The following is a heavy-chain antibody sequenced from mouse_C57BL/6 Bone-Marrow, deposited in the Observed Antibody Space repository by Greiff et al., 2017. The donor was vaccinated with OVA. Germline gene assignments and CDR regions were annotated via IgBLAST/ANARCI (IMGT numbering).Heavy chain of an antibody. CDR3: ARGGDYDEGDY. V-gene: IGHV5-12*01. Sequence: EVQGVESGGGLVQPGGSLKLSCAASGFTFSDYYMYWVRQTPEKRLEWVAYISNGGGSTYYPDTVKGRFTISRDNAKNTLYLQMSRLKSEDTAMYYCARGGDYDEGDYWGQGTTLTVSS. CDR1: GFTFSDYY. D-gene: IGHD2-4*01. CDR2: ISNGGGST. J-gene: IGHJ2*01.